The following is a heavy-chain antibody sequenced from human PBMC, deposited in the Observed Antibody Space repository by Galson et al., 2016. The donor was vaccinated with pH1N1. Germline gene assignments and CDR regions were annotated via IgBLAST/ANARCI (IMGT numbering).Heavy chain of an antibody. CDR1: GYSFSNYW. CDR2: IYPGDSDT. Sequence: QSGAEVKKPRESLRISCKGFGYSFSNYWIARVRQMPGKGLECMGVIYPGDSDTKYNPSFEGQVVISADKSISSVFLQWNSLEASDTAMYYCARSTKGVSTGHFDPWGQGTLVTVSS. V-gene: IGHV5-51*03. CDR3: ARSTKGVSTGHFDP. J-gene: IGHJ5*02. D-gene: IGHD1-1*01.